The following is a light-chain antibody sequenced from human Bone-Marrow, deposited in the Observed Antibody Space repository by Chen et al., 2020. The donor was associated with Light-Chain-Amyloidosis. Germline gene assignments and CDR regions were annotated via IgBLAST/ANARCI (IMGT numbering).Light chain of an antibody. J-gene: IGLJ2*01. CDR3: QSADSSGTYVE. CDR2: KDT. CDR1: ELPKQY. Sequence: SFELTQPPSVSVSPGQTATITCYGDELPKQYACWYQQKPGQAPVLMIFKDTERPSGIPERFSGYSSGTTVTLTISGVQAEDEADYYCQSADSSGTYVEFGGGTKLTVL. V-gene: IGLV3-25*03.